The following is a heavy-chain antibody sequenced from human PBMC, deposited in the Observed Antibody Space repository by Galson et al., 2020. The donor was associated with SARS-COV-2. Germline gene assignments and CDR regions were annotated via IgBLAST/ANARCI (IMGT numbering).Heavy chain of an antibody. CDR2: ISYDGSNK. V-gene: IGHV3-30*18. Sequence: TGGSLRLSCAASGFTFSSYGMHWVRQAPGKGLEWVAVISYDGSNKYYADSVKGRFTISRDNSKNTLYLQMNSLRAEDTAVYYCAKDLAVAAYYFDYWGQGTLVTVSS. J-gene: IGHJ4*02. CDR3: AKDLAVAAYYFDY. D-gene: IGHD6-19*01. CDR1: GFTFSSYG.